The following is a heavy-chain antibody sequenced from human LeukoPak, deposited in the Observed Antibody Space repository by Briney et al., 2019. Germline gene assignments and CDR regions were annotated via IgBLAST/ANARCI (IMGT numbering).Heavy chain of an antibody. J-gene: IGHJ6*03. Sequence: SVKVSCKASGGTFSSYVISWVRQAPGQGLEWMGGIIPIFGTANYAQKFQGRVTITTDESTSTAYMELSSLRSEDTAVYYCARVIYDFWSGYYYYMDVWGKGTTVTVSS. CDR1: GGTFSSYV. CDR3: ARVIYDFWSGYYYYMDV. V-gene: IGHV1-69*05. CDR2: IIPIFGTA. D-gene: IGHD3-3*01.